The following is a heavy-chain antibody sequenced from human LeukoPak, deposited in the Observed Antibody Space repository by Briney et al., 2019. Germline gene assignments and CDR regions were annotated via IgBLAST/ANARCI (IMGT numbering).Heavy chain of an antibody. CDR1: GFTFSSYS. V-gene: IGHV3-21*01. CDR2: ISSSSSYI. D-gene: IGHD2-15*01. CDR3: ARGPPVLGYCSGGSCYSDAFDI. Sequence: GGSLRLSCAASGFTFSSYSMNWVRQAPGKGLEWVSSISSSSSYIYYADSVKGRFTISRDNGKNSLYLQMNSLRAEDTAVYYCARGPPVLGYCSGGSCYSDAFDIWGQGTMVTVSS. J-gene: IGHJ3*02.